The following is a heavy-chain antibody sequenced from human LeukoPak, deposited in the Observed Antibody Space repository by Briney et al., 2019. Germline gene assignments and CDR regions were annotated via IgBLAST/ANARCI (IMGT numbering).Heavy chain of an antibody. J-gene: IGHJ4*02. CDR3: ARGVARSSKFHFSYYFDY. V-gene: IGHV4-38-2*02. CDR2: IYHSGSI. D-gene: IGHD6-6*01. CDR1: GYSISNGYY. Sequence: SETLSLTCTVSGYSISNGYYWGWIRQPPGKGLEWIGSIYHSGSIYYNPSLKNRVTISLDTSKNHFSLKLSSVTAADTAVYYCARGVARSSKFHFSYYFDYWGQGTLVTVSS.